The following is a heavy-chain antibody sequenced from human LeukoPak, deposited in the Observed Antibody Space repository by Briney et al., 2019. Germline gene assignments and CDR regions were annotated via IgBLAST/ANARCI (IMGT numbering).Heavy chain of an antibody. CDR1: SGSISSSGYY. Sequence: KPSETLSLTCTVSSGSISSSGYYWGWIRQAPGKGLEWVSYISSSGSTIYYADSVKGRFTISRDNAKNSLYLQMSSLRAEDTAVYYCAKELNRGLPDYWGQGTLVTVPS. CDR2: ISSSGSTI. V-gene: IGHV3-11*04. J-gene: IGHJ4*02. CDR3: AKELNRGLPDY. D-gene: IGHD2-21*01.